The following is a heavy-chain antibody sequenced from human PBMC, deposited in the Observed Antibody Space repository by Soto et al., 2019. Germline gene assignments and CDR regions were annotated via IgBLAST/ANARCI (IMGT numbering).Heavy chain of an antibody. V-gene: IGHV3-7*01. CDR1: GFTFSRYY. D-gene: IGHD2-2*01. CDR2: IKEDGSEK. J-gene: IGHJ4*02. Sequence: EVQLVESGGGLVQPGGSLRLSCTVSGFTFSRYYMNWVRQAPGKGLEWVATIKEDGSEKFYVDSVKGRFTISRDNAKNSRFLQMNSLRVEDTALYYCARDMDANSAYVDFWGQGTLVTVSS. CDR3: ARDMDANSAYVDF.